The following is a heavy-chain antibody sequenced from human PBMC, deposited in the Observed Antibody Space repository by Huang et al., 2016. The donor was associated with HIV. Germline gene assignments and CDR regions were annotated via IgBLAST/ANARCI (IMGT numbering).Heavy chain of an antibody. V-gene: IGHV4-39*02. CDR3: AREVTYYYYMDV. J-gene: IGHJ6*03. D-gene: IGHD2-21*02. CDR1: GASINSGSHH. CDR2: IYYRGGP. Sequence: QLQLEESGPGLVKPSETLSLTCTVSGASINSGSHHWGWIRQSPGKGLEWIGSIYYRGGPDYRPSLKSRVTISVDTSKNQFSLILTSVTAADTAVYYCAREVTYYYYMDVWGKGTTVTVS.